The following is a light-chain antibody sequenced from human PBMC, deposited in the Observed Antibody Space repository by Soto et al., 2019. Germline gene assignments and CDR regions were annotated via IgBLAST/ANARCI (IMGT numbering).Light chain of an antibody. CDR2: DTS. V-gene: IGKV3-20*01. CDR3: LKYGRSPGWT. J-gene: IGKJ1*01. Sequence: EIVLTQSPATLSLSPGERATLSCRASQSVGSYFAWYQHKPGQTPRLLIYDTSNRATGIPDRFSGSGSETDFTLTISRLEPEDFAVYYCLKYGRSPGWTFGQGTKVDI. CDR1: QSVGSY.